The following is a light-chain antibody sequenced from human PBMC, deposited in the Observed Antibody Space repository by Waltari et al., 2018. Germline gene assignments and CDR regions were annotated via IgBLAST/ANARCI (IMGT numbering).Light chain of an antibody. V-gene: IGKV3-20*01. J-gene: IGKJ1*01. CDR1: QSVGRS. CDR3: QKYESLPAT. CDR2: GAS. Sequence: EIVLTQSPGTLSLSPGERATSSCRASQSVGRSLALYQQKPGQAPRLLIYGASNRATGIPDRFSGSGFATDFSLTISRLEPEDFAVYYCQKYESLPATFGQGTKVEIK.